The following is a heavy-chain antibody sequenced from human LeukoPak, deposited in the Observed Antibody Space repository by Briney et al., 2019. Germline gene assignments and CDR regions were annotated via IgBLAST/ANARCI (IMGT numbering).Heavy chain of an antibody. J-gene: IGHJ6*02. CDR2: IYSGGDT. CDR3: ARDPRRFSLGYYHSSHGYNGMDV. CDR1: GFTVSSNY. V-gene: IGHV3-66*01. D-gene: IGHD3-3*01. Sequence: PGGSLRLSCAASGFTVSSNYMSWVRQAPGRGLEWVSVIYSGGDTYYADSVKGRFTISRDNSKNTLYLQMNSLSAEDAAVYYCARDPRRFSLGYYHSSHGYNGMDVWGQGTTVTVSS.